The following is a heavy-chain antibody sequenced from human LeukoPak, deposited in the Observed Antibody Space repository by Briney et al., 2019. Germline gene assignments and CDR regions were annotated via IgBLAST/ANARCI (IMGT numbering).Heavy chain of an antibody. V-gene: IGHV3-11*05. Sequence: GGSLRLSCAASGFTFSDYYMSWIRQTPGKGLEWVSYISGGSSFRNYADSAKGRFTISRDNAKKSLYLQMDSLRVEDTAVYYCARDLGLPTYWGQGTLVSVSS. CDR3: ARDLGLPTY. J-gene: IGHJ4*02. CDR1: GFTFSDYY. CDR2: ISGGSSFR.